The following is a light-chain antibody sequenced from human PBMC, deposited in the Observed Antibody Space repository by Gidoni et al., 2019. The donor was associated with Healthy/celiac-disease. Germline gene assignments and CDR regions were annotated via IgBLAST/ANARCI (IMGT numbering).Light chain of an antibody. V-gene: IGLV2-23*03. CDR1: SSDVGSYNL. CDR2: EGS. J-gene: IGLJ2*01. Sequence: QPASVSGSPGQSITISCTGTSSDVGSYNLVSWYQQHPGKAPKLMIYEGSKRPSGVSNRFSGSKSGNTASLTISGLQAEDEADYYCCSYAGSSTFEVFGGGTKLTVL. CDR3: CSYAGSSTFEV.